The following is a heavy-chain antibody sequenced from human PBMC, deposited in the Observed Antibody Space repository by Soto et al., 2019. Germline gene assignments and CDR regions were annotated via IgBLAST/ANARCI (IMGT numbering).Heavy chain of an antibody. CDR3: ARDRDILVVPADIGYYYYGMDV. CDR2: INPNSGGT. J-gene: IGHJ6*02. CDR1: GYTFTGYY. D-gene: IGHD2-2*01. V-gene: IGHV1-2*04. Sequence: ASVTVSCKASGYTFTGYYMHWVRQAPGQGLEWMGWINPNSGGTNYAQTFQGWVTMTRDTSISTAYMELRSLRSDDTAVYYCARDRDILVVPADIGYYYYGMDVWGQGTTVTVSS.